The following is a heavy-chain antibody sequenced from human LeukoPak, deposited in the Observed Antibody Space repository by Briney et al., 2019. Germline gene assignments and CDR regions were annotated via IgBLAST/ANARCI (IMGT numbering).Heavy chain of an antibody. J-gene: IGHJ5*02. V-gene: IGHV4-61*09. CDR3: ARSVRRLYGSGRSNWFDP. CDR1: GGSIPISTYY. D-gene: IGHD3-10*01. CDR2: MYTSGTT. Sequence: SETLSLTCTVSGGSIPISTYYWSWIRQPAGKGLEWIGHMYTSGTTNYNPSLKSRVTMSVDTSKNQFSLKLSSVTAADTAVYYCARSVRRLYGSGRSNWFDPWGQGTLVTVSS.